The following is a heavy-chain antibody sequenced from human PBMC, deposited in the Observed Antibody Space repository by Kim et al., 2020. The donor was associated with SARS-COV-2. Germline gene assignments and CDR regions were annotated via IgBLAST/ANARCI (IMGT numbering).Heavy chain of an antibody. CDR1: GGPIITTSYY. Sequence: SETLSLTCTVSGGPIITTSYYWGWIRQPPGKGLEWIGSICCSGSTYYNPSLRSRVTIFVDTSRNEFSLKLTSLTAADTALYYCARLRRTGSSSYAYWGQGALVTVSS. CDR2: ICCSGST. CDR3: ARLRRTGSSSYAY. D-gene: IGHD3-22*01. J-gene: IGHJ4*02. V-gene: IGHV4-39*01.